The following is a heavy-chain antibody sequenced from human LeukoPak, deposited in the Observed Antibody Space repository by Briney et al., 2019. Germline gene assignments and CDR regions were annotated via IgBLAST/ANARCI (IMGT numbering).Heavy chain of an antibody. CDR3: ARLLGYCSSTSCYNAFDI. CDR2: ISAYNGNT. J-gene: IGHJ3*02. Sequence: GASVKVSCKASGYTFTSYGISWVRQAPGQGLEWMGWISAYNGNTNYAQKLQGRVTMTTDTSTSTAYMELRSLRSDDTAVYYCARLLGYCSSTSCYNAFDIWGQGTMVTVSS. D-gene: IGHD2-2*02. V-gene: IGHV1-18*01. CDR1: GYTFTSYG.